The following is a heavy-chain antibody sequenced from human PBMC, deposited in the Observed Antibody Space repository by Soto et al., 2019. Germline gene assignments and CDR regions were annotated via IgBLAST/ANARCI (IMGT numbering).Heavy chain of an antibody. CDR1: GGSISSYY. CDR3: ARAGGSLDY. V-gene: IGHV4-59*01. CDR2: IYYSGST. J-gene: IGHJ4*02. D-gene: IGHD1-26*01. Sequence: SVTLSLTCTVSGGSISSYYWSWIRQPPGKGLEWIGYIYYSGSTNYNPSLKSRVTISVDTSKNQFSLKLSSVTAADTAVYYCARAGGSLDYWGQGTLVTVSS.